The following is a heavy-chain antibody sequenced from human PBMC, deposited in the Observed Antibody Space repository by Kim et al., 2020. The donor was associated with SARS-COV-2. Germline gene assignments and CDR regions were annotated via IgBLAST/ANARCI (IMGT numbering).Heavy chain of an antibody. D-gene: IGHD2-2*01. CDR1: GGSISSYY. V-gene: IGHV4-59*08. CDR2: IYYSGST. CDR3: ARPSRVPLGAFDI. J-gene: IGHJ3*02. Sequence: SETLSLTCTVSGGSISSYYWSWIRQPPGKGLEWIGYIYYSGSTNYNPSLKSRVTISVDTSKNQFSLKLSSVTAADTAVYYCARPSRVPLGAFDIWGQGTMVTVSS.